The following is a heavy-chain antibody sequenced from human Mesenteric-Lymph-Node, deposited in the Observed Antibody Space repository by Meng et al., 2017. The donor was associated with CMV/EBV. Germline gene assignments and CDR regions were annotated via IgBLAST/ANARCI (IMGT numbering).Heavy chain of an antibody. J-gene: IGHJ4*02. V-gene: IGHV5-51*01. Sequence: GESLKISCKASGYSFTNYWIGWVRQTPGKGLEWMAIIYPGDSDVRYSPSFLGQVIISADKSISTAYLQWTSLKASDTAMYYCTRHPRYWDFVGVPPDDWGQGTLVTVSS. CDR2: IYPGDSDV. CDR1: GYSFTNYW. CDR3: TRHPRYWDFVGVPPDD. D-gene: IGHD2-2*01.